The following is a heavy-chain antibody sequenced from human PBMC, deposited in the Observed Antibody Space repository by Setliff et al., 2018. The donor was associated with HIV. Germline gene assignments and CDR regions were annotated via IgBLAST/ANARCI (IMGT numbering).Heavy chain of an antibody. CDR3: HLEVPLMMGTTPPL. D-gene: IGHD1-7*01. CDR2: IYSTGST. CDR1: GDSISSGNYY. Sequence: PSETLSLTCTFSGDSISSGNYYWSWIRQPAGKGLEWIGRIYSTGSTNYNPSLKSRVTISSDTSKNLFSLKLTTVTAADAAVYYCHLEVPLMMGTTPPLWGQGTLVTVSS. V-gene: IGHV4-61*02. J-gene: IGHJ4*02.